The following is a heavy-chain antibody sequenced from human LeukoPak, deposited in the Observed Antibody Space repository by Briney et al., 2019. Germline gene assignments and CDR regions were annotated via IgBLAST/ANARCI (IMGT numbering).Heavy chain of an antibody. D-gene: IGHD5-12*01. Sequence: GRSLRLSCAASGFTFSSYGMHWVRQAPGKGLEWVAFIRFDGSNKYYADSVKGRFTISRDNSKNTLYLQMKSLRAEDTAVYYCAKGGGYEAHYYYYYLDVWGKGTTVTISS. CDR3: AKGGGYEAHYYYYYLDV. CDR1: GFTFSSYG. J-gene: IGHJ6*03. CDR2: IRFDGSNK. V-gene: IGHV3-30*02.